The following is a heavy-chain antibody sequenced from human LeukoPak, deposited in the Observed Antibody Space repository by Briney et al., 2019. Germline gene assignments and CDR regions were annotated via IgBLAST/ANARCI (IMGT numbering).Heavy chain of an antibody. V-gene: IGHV3-7*01. CDR1: GFTFSSYW. D-gene: IGHD4-23*01. CDR2: IKQDGSEK. Sequence: GGALRLSCAASGFTFSSYWMSWVRQAPGKGLEWVANIKQDGSEKYYVDSVKGRFTISRDNAKNSLHLQMNSLRAEDTAVYYCAKDIYGGNWPNDYWGQGTLVTVSS. CDR3: AKDIYGGNWPNDY. J-gene: IGHJ4*02.